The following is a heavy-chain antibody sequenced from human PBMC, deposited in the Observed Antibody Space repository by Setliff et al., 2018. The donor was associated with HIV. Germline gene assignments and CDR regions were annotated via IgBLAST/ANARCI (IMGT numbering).Heavy chain of an antibody. V-gene: IGHV1-2*04. D-gene: IGHD3-10*01. CDR2: INPYSGGT. CDR3: VREVRAAYKGPLWFGQSDPRPDTFDI. J-gene: IGHJ3*02. CDR1: GYTFTAYY. Sequence: ASLKVSCKASGYTFTAYYIHWVRQAPGQGLEWMGWINPYSGGTNYAQNFQGWVTMTRDTSITTAYMELSRLTPDDTALYFCVREVRAAYKGPLWFGQSDPRPDTFDIWGQGTMVTVSS.